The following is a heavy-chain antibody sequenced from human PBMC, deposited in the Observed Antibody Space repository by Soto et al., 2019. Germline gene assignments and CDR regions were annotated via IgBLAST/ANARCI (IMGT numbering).Heavy chain of an antibody. D-gene: IGHD3-22*01. Sequence: PSETLSLTCTVSGGSISSGGYYWSWIRQHPGKGLEWIGYIYYSGSTYYNPSLKSRVTISVDTSKNQFSLKLSSVTAADTAVYYCARGPGGSGYGVYDWLGKGWFDPWGQGTLVTVSS. CDR2: IYYSGST. CDR3: ARGPGGSGYGVYDWLGKGWFDP. V-gene: IGHV4-31*03. CDR1: GGSISSGGYY. J-gene: IGHJ5*02.